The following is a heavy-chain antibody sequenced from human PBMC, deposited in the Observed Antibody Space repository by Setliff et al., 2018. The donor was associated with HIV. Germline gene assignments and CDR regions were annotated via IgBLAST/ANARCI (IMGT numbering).Heavy chain of an antibody. CDR1: GFTFSSYS. D-gene: IGHD6-13*01. CDR3: AKSLYRSGWSPLDY. Sequence: PGGSLRLSCAASGFTFSSYSMNWVRQAPGKGLEWVSYISSSSSTIYYADSVRGRFTISRDKAKNSLYLQMNSLRAEDTAVYYCAKSLYRSGWSPLDYWGQGTLVTVSS. V-gene: IGHV3-48*01. J-gene: IGHJ4*02. CDR2: ISSSSSTI.